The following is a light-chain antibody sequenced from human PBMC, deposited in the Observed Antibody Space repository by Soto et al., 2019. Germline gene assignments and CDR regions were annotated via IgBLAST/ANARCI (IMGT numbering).Light chain of an antibody. CDR3: AAWDDSLFWV. CDR1: SSNIGDNT. V-gene: IGLV1-44*01. Sequence: QPVLTQPPSASGTPGQRVTISCSGGSSNIGDNTVNWYQQLPGTAHKLLIYSNNQRPSGVPDRFSGSKSGTSASLAISGLQSEDEDDYYCAAWDDSLFWVFGGGTKLTVL. CDR2: SNN. J-gene: IGLJ3*02.